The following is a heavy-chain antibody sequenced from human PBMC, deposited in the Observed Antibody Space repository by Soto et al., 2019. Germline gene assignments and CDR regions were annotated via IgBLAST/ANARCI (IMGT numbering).Heavy chain of an antibody. Sequence: QVQLQESGPGLVKPSETLSLTCTVSGGSISSYYWSWIRQPPGKGLEWIGFIFYSGSTSYNPSLNNRATISIDTSEYQFSLKLNSVTAADTAVYYCASMIGDPVLSFDSWGQGTLVAVSS. CDR2: IFYSGST. CDR1: GGSISSYY. V-gene: IGHV4-59*01. J-gene: IGHJ5*01. CDR3: ASMIGDPVLSFDS. D-gene: IGHD3-10*02.